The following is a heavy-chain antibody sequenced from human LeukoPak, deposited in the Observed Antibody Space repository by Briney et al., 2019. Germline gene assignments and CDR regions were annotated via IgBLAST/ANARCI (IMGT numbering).Heavy chain of an antibody. D-gene: IGHD3-22*01. CDR1: GYTFTTYG. J-gene: IGHJ4*02. CDR3: ARGSYYYDSSGKYFDY. CDR2: IRAYNGNT. Sequence: ASVKVSCKASGYTFTTYGIGWVRQAPGQGLEWMGWIRAYNGNTHYAQQLQGRVTMTTDTSTSTAYMELRSLRSDDTAVYYCARGSYYYDSSGKYFDYWGQGTLVTVSS. V-gene: IGHV1-18*01.